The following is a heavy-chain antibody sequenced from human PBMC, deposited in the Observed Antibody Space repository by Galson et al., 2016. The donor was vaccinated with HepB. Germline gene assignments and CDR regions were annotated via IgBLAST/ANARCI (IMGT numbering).Heavy chain of an antibody. V-gene: IGHV4-31*03. Sequence: TLSLTCTVSGGSISSGAYYWSWIRQHPGKGLEWIGYIYYSGRTYYNPSLKSRVTISVDTSKNQFSLKLSSVTAADTAVYFCARDIGNTYGWGMYDYWGQGTLVTVSS. J-gene: IGHJ4*02. CDR1: GGSISSGAYY. D-gene: IGHD3-10*01. CDR2: IYYSGRT. CDR3: ARDIGNTYGWGMYDY.